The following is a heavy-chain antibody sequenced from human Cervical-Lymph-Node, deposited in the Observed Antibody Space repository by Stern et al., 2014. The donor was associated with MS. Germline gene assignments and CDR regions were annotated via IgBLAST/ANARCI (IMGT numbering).Heavy chain of an antibody. CDR3: ARAQGAYYYYGMDV. CDR1: GYTFTSYD. D-gene: IGHD3-16*01. J-gene: IGHJ6*02. Sequence: QLVESGAEVKKPGASVKVSCKASGYTFTSYDINWVRQATGQGLEWMGWMNPNSCNTGYAQKFQGRVTMTRNTSISTAYMELSSLRSEDTAVYYCARAQGAYYYYGMDVWGQGTTVTVSS. CDR2: MNPNSCNT. V-gene: IGHV1-8*01.